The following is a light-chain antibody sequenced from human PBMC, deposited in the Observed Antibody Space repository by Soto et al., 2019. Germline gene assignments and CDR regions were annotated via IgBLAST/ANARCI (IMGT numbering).Light chain of an antibody. V-gene: IGKV1-5*03. CDR2: KAA. Sequence: IQMTQSPSTLSASVGDRVAITCRASQSIGIWLAWYKQKPGKAPSFLIYKAASLESGVPSRFSGSGSGTEFTLTISSLQPDDFATYYCQQYNDYAWTFGQGTKVEIK. CDR1: QSIGIW. J-gene: IGKJ1*01. CDR3: QQYNDYAWT.